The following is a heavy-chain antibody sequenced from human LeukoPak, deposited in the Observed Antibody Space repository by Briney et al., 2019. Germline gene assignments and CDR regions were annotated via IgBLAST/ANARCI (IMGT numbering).Heavy chain of an antibody. V-gene: IGHV3-30*03. Sequence: PGRSLRLSCAASGFTFSSYGMHWVRQAPGKGLEWVAVISYDGSNKYYADSVKGRFTISRDNSKNTLYLQMNSLRAEDTAVYYCARDLSVSSWYFPLYYWGQGTLVTVSS. J-gene: IGHJ4*02. CDR2: ISYDGSNK. D-gene: IGHD6-13*01. CDR1: GFTFSSYG. CDR3: ARDLSVSSWYFPLYY.